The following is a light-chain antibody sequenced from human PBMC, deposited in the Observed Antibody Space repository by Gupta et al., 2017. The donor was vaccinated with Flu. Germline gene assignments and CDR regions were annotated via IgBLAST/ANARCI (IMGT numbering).Light chain of an antibody. J-gene: IGKJ5*01. CDR1: QSVSSN. Sequence: PATLSVSPGDSATLSCRASQSVSSNLAWFQQKPGQAPRLLIYGASSRATGSPARFSGSGSGTEFTLTITSLQSEDFAVYYCQHDSNWPITFGQGTRLEIK. CDR2: GAS. CDR3: QHDSNWPIT. V-gene: IGKV3-15*01.